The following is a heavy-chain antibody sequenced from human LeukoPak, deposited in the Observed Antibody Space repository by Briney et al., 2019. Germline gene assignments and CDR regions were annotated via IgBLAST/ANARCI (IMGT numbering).Heavy chain of an antibody. CDR1: GFPLSKYS. CDR3: ARVTIFGLDYYYYMDV. D-gene: IGHD3-3*01. J-gene: IGHJ6*03. CDR2: ISSRSTTI. Sequence: GGSLRLSCAPSGFPLSKYSMNWVRQAPGQGLEYISYISSRSTTIYYADSVEGRFTISRDNGRNSLYLEMSSLRAEDTAVYYCARVTIFGLDYYYYMDVWGKGTTVTVSS. V-gene: IGHV3-48*01.